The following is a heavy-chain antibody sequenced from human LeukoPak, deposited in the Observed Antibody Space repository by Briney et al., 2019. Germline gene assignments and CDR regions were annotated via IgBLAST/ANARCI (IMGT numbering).Heavy chain of an antibody. Sequence: GGSLRLSCSASGFTFSVHYMHWVRQVPGRGPEWVANVNRDGSETYYLDSVKGRFTISKDNAKNSLYLQMNSLRAEDTALYHCARNNGMDVWGQGTTVIVSS. CDR3: ARNNGMDV. CDR2: VNRDGSET. CDR1: GFTFSVHY. V-gene: IGHV3-7*03. J-gene: IGHJ6*02.